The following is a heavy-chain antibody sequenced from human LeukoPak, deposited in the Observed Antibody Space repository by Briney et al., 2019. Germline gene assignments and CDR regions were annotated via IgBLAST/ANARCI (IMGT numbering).Heavy chain of an antibody. CDR2: IGPAGDT. CDR3: ARESSSSSTGAFDI. Sequence: GGSLRLSCAASGFTFSNYEIHWVRQTTGKGLEWVSAIGPAGDTYYPGSVKGRFTVSRENAKNSLYLQTNSLRAGDTAVYYCARESSSSSTGAFDIWGQGTMVTVSS. CDR1: GFTFSNYE. V-gene: IGHV3-13*01. D-gene: IGHD6-13*01. J-gene: IGHJ3*02.